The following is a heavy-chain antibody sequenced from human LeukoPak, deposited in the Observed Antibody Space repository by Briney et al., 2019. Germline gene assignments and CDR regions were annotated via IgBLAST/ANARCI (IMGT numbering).Heavy chain of an antibody. J-gene: IGHJ4*02. CDR1: GYIFTGYY. V-gene: IGHV1-2*02. CDR3: ARDYYGSGSYYIFDY. Sequence: GASVKVSCKASGYIFTGYYMHWVRQAPGQGLEWMGWINPNSGGTNYAQKFQGRVTMTRDTSISTAYMELSRLRSDDTAVYYCARDYYGSGSYYIFDYWGQGTLVTVSS. CDR2: INPNSGGT. D-gene: IGHD3-10*01.